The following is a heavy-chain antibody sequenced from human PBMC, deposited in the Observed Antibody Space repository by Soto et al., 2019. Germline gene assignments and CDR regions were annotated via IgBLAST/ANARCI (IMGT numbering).Heavy chain of an antibody. J-gene: IGHJ4*02. CDR1: GFSLSTSGVG. Sequence: QITLKESGPTLVKPTQTLTLACTFSGFSLSTSGVGVGWIRQPPGKALEWLALIYWDDDKRYSPSLKSRLTIXKXLSQHQAVPTMTNMDPVDTATYPCAHKGAGYRGFKYWGQGTLVTVSS. CDR3: AHKGAGYRGFKY. CDR2: IYWDDDK. D-gene: IGHD5-12*01. V-gene: IGHV2-5*02.